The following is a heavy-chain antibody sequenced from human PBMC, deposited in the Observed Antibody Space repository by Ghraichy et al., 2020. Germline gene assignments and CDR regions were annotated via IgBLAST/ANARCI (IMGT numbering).Heavy chain of an antibody. J-gene: IGHJ4*02. Sequence: ASVKVSCKASGYTFTSYGISWVRQAPGQGLEWMGWISAYNGNTNYAQKLQGRVTMTTDTSTSTAYMELRSLRSDDTAVYYCARDAPYSGSYGGSFDYWGQGTLVTVSS. V-gene: IGHV1-18*01. D-gene: IGHD1-26*01. CDR1: GYTFTSYG. CDR3: ARDAPYSGSYGGSFDY. CDR2: ISAYNGNT.